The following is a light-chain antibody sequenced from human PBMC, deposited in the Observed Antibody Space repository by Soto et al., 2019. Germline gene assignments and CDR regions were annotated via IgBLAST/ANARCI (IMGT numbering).Light chain of an antibody. Sequence: EIVLTQSPGTLSLSPGERATVSCRASQSVSSSFLAWYQQKPGQAPRLLIYGASSRATGIPDRFSGSGSGTDFTLTSSRLEPEYFAVYYCHQYGSSPYTFGPGTKLVIK. CDR3: HQYGSSPYT. J-gene: IGKJ2*01. CDR2: GAS. V-gene: IGKV3-20*01. CDR1: QSVSSSF.